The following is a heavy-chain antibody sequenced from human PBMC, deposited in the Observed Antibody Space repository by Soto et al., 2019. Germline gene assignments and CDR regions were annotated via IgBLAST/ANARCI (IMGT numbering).Heavy chain of an antibody. Sequence: QVLLVQSGAEVKKPGASVKVSCKASGFPFTTYYIHWVRQATGQGLEWMGVINPSGDATTYAQHFQGRVTLTKDTSASTVYMELSSLRSEDPAVYYCVRDWDLGYWGQGPLVTVSS. CDR1: GFPFTTYY. CDR2: INPSGDAT. D-gene: IGHD3-16*01. V-gene: IGHV1-46*01. J-gene: IGHJ4*02. CDR3: VRDWDLGY.